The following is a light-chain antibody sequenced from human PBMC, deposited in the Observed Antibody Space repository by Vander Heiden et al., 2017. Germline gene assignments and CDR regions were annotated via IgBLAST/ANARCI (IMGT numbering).Light chain of an antibody. CDR2: DVS. Sequence: EVVSTQSPGTLPLSLGERTTLSCRASQGVRNSYLAWYHHKPGQAPKLLIYDVSKRATGIPDRFSGSGSGTDFTLTISRLEPEDFAVYYCQQYGNSPLTFGGGTKVEIK. V-gene: IGKV3-20*01. J-gene: IGKJ4*01. CDR3: QQYGNSPLT. CDR1: QGVRNSY.